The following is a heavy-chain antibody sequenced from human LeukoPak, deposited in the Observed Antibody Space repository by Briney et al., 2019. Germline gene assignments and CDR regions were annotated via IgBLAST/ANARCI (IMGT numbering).Heavy chain of an antibody. CDR3: ARDRDGSGYGYFDY. CDR1: GGSFSGYH. D-gene: IGHD3-10*01. J-gene: IGHJ4*02. Sequence: SSETLSLTCAVYGGSFSGYHWSWIRQPPGKGLEWIGEINHSGSTNYNPSLKSRVTISVDTSKNQFSLKLSSVTAADTAVYYCARDRDGSGYGYFDYWGQGTLVTVSS. CDR2: INHSGST. V-gene: IGHV4-34*01.